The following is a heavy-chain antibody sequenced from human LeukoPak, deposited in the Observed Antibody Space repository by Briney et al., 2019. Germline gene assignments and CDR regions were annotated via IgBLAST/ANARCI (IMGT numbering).Heavy chain of an antibody. J-gene: IGHJ5*02. Sequence: ASVKVSCKASGYTFTSYDINWVRQATGQGLEWMGWMNPNSGNTGYAQKFQGRVTITRNTSISTAYMELSSLRSEDTAVYYCARGLSSFGGVIVGGDWFDPWGQGTLVTVSS. CDR1: GYTFTSYD. CDR2: MNPNSGNT. D-gene: IGHD3-16*02. CDR3: ARGLSSFGGVIVGGDWFDP. V-gene: IGHV1-8*03.